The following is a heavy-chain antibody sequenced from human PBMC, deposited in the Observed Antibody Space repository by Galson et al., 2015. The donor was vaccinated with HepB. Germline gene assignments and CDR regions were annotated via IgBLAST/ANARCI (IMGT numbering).Heavy chain of an antibody. D-gene: IGHD4-17*01. CDR2: ISSSSSTI. CDR3: ARVGLGYGDPYYYGMDV. CDR1: GFTFSSYS. Sequence: LRLSCAASGFTFSSYSMNWVRQAPGKGLEWVSYISSSSSTIFYGDSVKGRFTISRDNAKNSLYLQMNRLRAEDTAVYYCARVGLGYGDPYYYGMDVWGQGTTVTVSS. V-gene: IGHV3-48*04. J-gene: IGHJ6*02.